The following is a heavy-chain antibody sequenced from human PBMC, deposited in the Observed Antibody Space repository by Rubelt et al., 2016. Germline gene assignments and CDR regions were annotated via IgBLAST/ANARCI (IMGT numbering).Heavy chain of an antibody. CDR2: ISGSGGST. Sequence: ESGGGLVQPGGSLRLSCAASGFTFSSYAMSWVRQAPGKGLEWVSAISGSGGSTYYADSVKGRFTISRDNSKNTLYLQMNSLRAENTAVYYCAKSGLSPAAIAWYFDLWGRGTLVTVSS. V-gene: IGHV3-23*01. CDR1: GFTFSSYA. D-gene: IGHD2-2*01. CDR3: AKSGLSPAAIAWYFDL. J-gene: IGHJ2*01.